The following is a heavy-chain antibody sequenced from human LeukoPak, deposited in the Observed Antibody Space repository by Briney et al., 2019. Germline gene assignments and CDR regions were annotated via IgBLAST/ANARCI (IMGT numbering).Heavy chain of an antibody. CDR3: ARDLSDSSSYYFFDY. CDR2: INWNGGST. V-gene: IGHV3-20*04. J-gene: IGHJ4*02. Sequence: GGSLRLSCAATGFTFDDYGMSWVRQAPGKGLEWVAGINWNGGSTGYADSVKGRFTISRDNAKNSLYLQMNSLRAEDTALYYCARDLSDSSSYYFFDYWGQGTLVTVSS. CDR1: GFTFDDYG. D-gene: IGHD3-22*01.